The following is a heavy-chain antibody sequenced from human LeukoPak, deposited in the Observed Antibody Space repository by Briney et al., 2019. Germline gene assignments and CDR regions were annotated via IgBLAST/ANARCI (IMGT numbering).Heavy chain of an antibody. CDR3: AREGAMVTFDP. V-gene: IGHV3-74*01. Sequence: GGSLRLSCAASGFTFSSYWMHWVRQAPGKGLAWVSRINSDGSSTSYADSVKGRFTISRDNAKNTLYLQMNSLRAEDTAVYYCAREGAMVTFDPWGQGTLVTVSS. CDR2: INSDGSST. D-gene: IGHD5-18*01. J-gene: IGHJ5*02. CDR1: GFTFSSYW.